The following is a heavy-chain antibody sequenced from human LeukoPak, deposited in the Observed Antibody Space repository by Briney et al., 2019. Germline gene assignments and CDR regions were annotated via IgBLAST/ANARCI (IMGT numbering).Heavy chain of an antibody. CDR3: ARGPSRNYYGSGSPPL. CDR2: INHSGST. Sequence: SETLSLTCAVYGGSFSGCYWSWIRQPPGKGLEWIGEINHSGSTNYNPSLKSRVTISVDTSKNQFSLKLSSVTAADTAVYYCARGPSRNYYGSGSPPLWGQGTLVTVSS. CDR1: GGSFSGCY. J-gene: IGHJ4*02. V-gene: IGHV4-34*01. D-gene: IGHD3-10*01.